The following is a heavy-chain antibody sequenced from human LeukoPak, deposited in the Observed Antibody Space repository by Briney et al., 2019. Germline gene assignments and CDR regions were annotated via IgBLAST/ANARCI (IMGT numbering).Heavy chain of an antibody. CDR3: VRVGDSSAACHGTRFDP. V-gene: IGHV4-31*03. Sequence: SVTLSLTCTVSGGSISSGGYYWSWIRQLPGKGLEWIGYIYHSGNTVYKPSLRSRVTMSVGTSKNQFSLKLTSVTAADTGVYYCVRVGDSSAACHGTRFDPWGQGTLVTVSS. CDR2: IYHSGNT. D-gene: IGHD6-13*01. J-gene: IGHJ5*02. CDR1: GGSISSGGYY.